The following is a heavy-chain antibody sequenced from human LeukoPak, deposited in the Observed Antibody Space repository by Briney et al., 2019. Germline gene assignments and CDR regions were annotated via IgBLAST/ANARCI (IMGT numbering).Heavy chain of an antibody. D-gene: IGHD2-2*01. V-gene: IGHV4-39*07. J-gene: IGHJ3*02. Sequence: SETLSLTCTVSGGSISSSSYYWGWIRQPPGKGLEWIGSIYYSGSAYYNPSLKSRVTISVDTSKNQFSLKLSSVTAADTAVYYCARDSPDIVVVPAASAAFDIWGQGTMVTVSS. CDR1: GGSISSSSYY. CDR3: ARDSPDIVVVPAASAAFDI. CDR2: IYYSGSA.